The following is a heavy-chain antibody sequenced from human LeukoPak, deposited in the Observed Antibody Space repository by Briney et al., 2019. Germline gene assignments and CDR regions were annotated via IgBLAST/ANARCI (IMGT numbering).Heavy chain of an antibody. V-gene: IGHV1-69*04. J-gene: IGHJ6*02. CDR3: ANSPKRGSGTRAFYYYGMDV. D-gene: IGHD3-10*01. CDR1: GGTFSSYA. CDR2: IIPILGIA. Sequence: GASVKVSCKASGGTFSSYAISWVRQAPGQGLEWMGRIIPILGIANYAQKFQGRVTITADKSTSTAYMELSSLRSEDTAVYYCANSPKRGSGTRAFYYYGMDVWGQGTTVTVSS.